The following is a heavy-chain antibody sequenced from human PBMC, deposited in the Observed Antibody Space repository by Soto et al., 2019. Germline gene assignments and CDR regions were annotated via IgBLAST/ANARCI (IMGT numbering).Heavy chain of an antibody. CDR2: ICGSGSSV. CDR1: GFTFSHYV. V-gene: IGHV3-23*01. Sequence: EVELLESGGGLVRPGGSLRLSCAASGFTFSHYVLSWVRQSPERGLEWVSSICGSGSSVYVADSVRGRFIMSRDLSTNTVSLQMNSLRDEDTAVYYCAKVGASYLGASYFYYGLDVWGQGTTVTVSS. J-gene: IGHJ6*02. D-gene: IGHD3-10*01. CDR3: AKVGASYLGASYFYYGLDV.